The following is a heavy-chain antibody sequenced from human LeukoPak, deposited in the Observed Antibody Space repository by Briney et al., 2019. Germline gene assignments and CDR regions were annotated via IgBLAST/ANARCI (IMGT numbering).Heavy chain of an antibody. J-gene: IGHJ3*02. D-gene: IGHD1-26*01. CDR2: IYPGDSDT. V-gene: IGHV5-51*01. CDR3: GRYLSMVGATQSAFDI. Sequence: TGESLKISCKGSGYSFTNYWIAWVRQMPGKGLEWMGIIYPGDSDTRYSPSFQGQVTISADKSISTAYLQWRSLKASDTAIYYCGRYLSMVGATQSAFDIWGQGTMVTVSP. CDR1: GYSFTNYW.